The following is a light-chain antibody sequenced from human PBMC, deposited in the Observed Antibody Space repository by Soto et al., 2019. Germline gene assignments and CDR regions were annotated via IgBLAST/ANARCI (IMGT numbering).Light chain of an antibody. Sequence: EIVMTQSPVILSASPGERVTLSCRASQSVSSNLAWYQQKPGQAPRLLIYGASTRATGLPARFSGSGSGTEFTLTIRSLQSEDVAVYYCQNYYNWPGTFGQGTKVEIK. J-gene: IGKJ1*01. CDR2: GAS. CDR1: QSVSSN. V-gene: IGKV3-15*01. CDR3: QNYYNWPGT.